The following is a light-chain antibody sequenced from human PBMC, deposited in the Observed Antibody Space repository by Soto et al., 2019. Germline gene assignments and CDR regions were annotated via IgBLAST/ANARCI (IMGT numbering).Light chain of an antibody. V-gene: IGKV1-5*01. Sequence: DIQMTQSPSTLSASVGDRVIITCRASQSISRGLAWFQQKPGKAPKLLISDASSLENGVPFRFSGRGSGTEFTLTISNLQPDDSATYYCQQYNSYWTFGQGTKVEIK. J-gene: IGKJ1*01. CDR1: QSISRG. CDR2: DAS. CDR3: QQYNSYWT.